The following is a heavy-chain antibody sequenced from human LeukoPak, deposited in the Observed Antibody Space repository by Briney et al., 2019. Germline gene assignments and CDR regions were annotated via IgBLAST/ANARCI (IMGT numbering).Heavy chain of an antibody. D-gene: IGHD5-12*01. CDR3: AREGKERGYSGYDGHYYYYYMDV. J-gene: IGHJ6*03. V-gene: IGHV1-46*01. CDR2: INPSGGST. Sequence: ASVKVSCKASGYTFTSYYMHWVRQAPGQGLEWMGIINPSGGSTSYAQKFQGRVTMTRDTSISTAYMELSRLRSDDTAVYYCAREGKERGYSGYDGHYYYYYMDVWGKGTTVTVSS. CDR1: GYTFTSYY.